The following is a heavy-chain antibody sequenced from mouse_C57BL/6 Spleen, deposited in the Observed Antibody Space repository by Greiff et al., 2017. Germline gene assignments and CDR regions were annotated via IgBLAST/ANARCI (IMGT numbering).Heavy chain of an antibody. V-gene: IGHV1-26*01. D-gene: IGHD2-3*01. J-gene: IGHJ3*01. CDR3: ARWDGYYAWFAY. CDR2: INPNNGGT. Sequence: EVQLQQSGPELVKPGASVMISCKASGYTFTDYYMNWVKQSHGKSLEWIGDINPNNGGTSYNQKFKGKATLTVDKSSSTAYMELRSLTSEDSAVYYCARWDGYYAWFAYWGQGTLVTVSA. CDR1: GYTFTDYY.